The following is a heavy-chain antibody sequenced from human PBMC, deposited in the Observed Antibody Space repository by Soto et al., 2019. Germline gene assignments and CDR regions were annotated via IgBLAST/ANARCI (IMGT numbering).Heavy chain of an antibody. J-gene: IGHJ6*02. D-gene: IGHD2-21*02. V-gene: IGHV4-59*13. CDR1: GGSLGSYY. CDR3: ARDGDGRMTSNPYYYNGMDV. CDR2: VFYTARA. Sequence: KSSETLSLTCTVSGGSLGSYYWSWIRQSPGKGLEWIGYVFYTARANYNASLKSRVSISLDTSNYQFSLKLSSVTAADTAVYYCARDGDGRMTSNPYYYNGMDVWGPGTTVTVSS.